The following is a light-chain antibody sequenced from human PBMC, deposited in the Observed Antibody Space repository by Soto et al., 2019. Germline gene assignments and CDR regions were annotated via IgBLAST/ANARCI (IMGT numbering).Light chain of an antibody. CDR2: GAS. CDR1: QSVSSSY. V-gene: IGKV3-20*01. Sequence: EIVLTQSPGTLSLSPGERATLSCRASQSVSSSYLAWYQQKPGQAPRLLIYGASSRATGIPDRFSGSGSGTDLTHTISRLEPEDLAVYYCQQYGSFYTYGQGTKLESK. J-gene: IGKJ2*01. CDR3: QQYGSFYT.